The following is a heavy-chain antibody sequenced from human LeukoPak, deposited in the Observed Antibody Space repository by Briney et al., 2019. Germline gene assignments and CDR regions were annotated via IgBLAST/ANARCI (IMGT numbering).Heavy chain of an antibody. Sequence: EASVKVYCKASGYTFTSYGISWVRQAPGQGLEWMGWISAYNGNTNYAQKLQGRVTMTTDTSTSTAYMELRSLRSDDTAVYYCARGHFWSGYYTGLGALSFLDAFDIWGQGTMVTVSS. V-gene: IGHV1-18*01. CDR3: ARGHFWSGYYTGLGALSFLDAFDI. J-gene: IGHJ3*02. CDR1: GYTFTSYG. CDR2: ISAYNGNT. D-gene: IGHD3-3*01.